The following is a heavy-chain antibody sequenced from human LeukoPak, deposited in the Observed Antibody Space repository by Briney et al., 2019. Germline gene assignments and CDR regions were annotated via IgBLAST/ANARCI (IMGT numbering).Heavy chain of an antibody. Sequence: ASVKVSSKASGYTFTSYYMHWVRQAPGQGLEWMGIINPSGGSTSYAQKFQGRVTMTRDTSTSTVYMELSSLRSEDTAVYYCARECCYDILTGYYSLGHFDYWGQGTLVTVSS. CDR1: GYTFTSYY. J-gene: IGHJ4*02. D-gene: IGHD3-9*01. CDR3: ARECCYDILTGYYSLGHFDY. CDR2: INPSGGST. V-gene: IGHV1-46*01.